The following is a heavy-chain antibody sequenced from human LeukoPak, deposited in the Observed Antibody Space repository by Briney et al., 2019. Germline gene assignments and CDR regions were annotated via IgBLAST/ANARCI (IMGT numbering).Heavy chain of an antibody. D-gene: IGHD6-13*01. CDR2: INPNSGGT. CDR3: ARDTSSSWYFSYYYYMDV. J-gene: IGHJ6*03. V-gene: IGHV1-2*02. Sequence: GASVKVSCKASGYTFTGYYMHWVRQAPGQGLEWMGWINPNSGGTNYAQKFQGRVTVTRDTSISTAYMELSRLRSDDTAVYYCARDTSSSWYFSYYYYMDVWGKGTTVTISS. CDR1: GYTFTGYY.